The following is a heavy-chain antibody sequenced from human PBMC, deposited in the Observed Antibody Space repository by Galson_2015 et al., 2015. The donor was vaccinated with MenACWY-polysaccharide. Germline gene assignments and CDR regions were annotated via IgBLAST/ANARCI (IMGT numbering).Heavy chain of an antibody. D-gene: IGHD6-25*01. CDR1: GFTFNSYT. J-gene: IGHJ4*02. V-gene: IGHV3-23*01. CDR2: ISGSGAST. CDR3: ANPGLSTGRSSDVDY. Sequence: SLRLSCAASGFTFNSYTMSWVRQAPGKGLEWVSAISGSGASTCYADSVKGRFTISRDNSKSTLYLQMNSLRAEDTAVYYCANPGLSTGRSSDVDYWGQGTLVTVSS.